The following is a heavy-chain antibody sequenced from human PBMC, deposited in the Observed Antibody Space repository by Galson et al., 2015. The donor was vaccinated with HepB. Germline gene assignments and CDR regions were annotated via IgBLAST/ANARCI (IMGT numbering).Heavy chain of an antibody. D-gene: IGHD4-17*01. CDR1: GFTCSNAW. CDR2: IKSKTDGGTT. J-gene: IGHJ6*02. CDR3: TTDRTKNDYGDYVYYYYGMDV. Sequence: SLRLSCAASGFTCSNAWMSWVRQAPGKGLEWVGGIKSKTDGGTTDYAAPVKGRFTISRDDSKNTLYLQMNSLKTEDTAVYYCTTDRTKNDYGDYVYYYYGMDVWGQGTTVTVSS. V-gene: IGHV3-15*01.